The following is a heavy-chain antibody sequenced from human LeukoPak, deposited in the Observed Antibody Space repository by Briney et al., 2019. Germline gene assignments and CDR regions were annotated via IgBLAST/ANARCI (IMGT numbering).Heavy chain of an antibody. V-gene: IGHV4-59*01. CDR3: ASSLAIWGNYFDY. Sequence: PSETLSLTCTVSGGSISSYYWSWIRQPPGKGLGWIGYIYYSGSTSYNPSLKSRVTISVDTSKNQFSLKLSSVTAADTAVYYCASSLAIWGNYFDYWGQGTLVTVSS. J-gene: IGHJ4*02. D-gene: IGHD3-16*01. CDR2: IYYSGST. CDR1: GGSISSYY.